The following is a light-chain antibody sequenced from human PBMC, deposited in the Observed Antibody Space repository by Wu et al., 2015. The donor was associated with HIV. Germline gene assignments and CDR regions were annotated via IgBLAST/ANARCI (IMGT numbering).Light chain of an antibody. CDR3: QHYGTSLYT. CDR2: GTS. J-gene: IGKJ2*01. Sequence: EIVLTQPPGTLSLSPGERATLSCRASQTITNTYLAWYQQSPGQAPRLLIYGTSSRATGIPDRFSGSGSGTDFTLTISRLEPEDFVVYYCQHYGTSLYTFGQGTKLEIK. V-gene: IGKV3-20*01. CDR1: QTITNTY.